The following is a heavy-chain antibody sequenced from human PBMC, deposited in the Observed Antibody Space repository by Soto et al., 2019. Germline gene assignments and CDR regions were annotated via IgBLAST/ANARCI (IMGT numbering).Heavy chain of an antibody. CDR1: GGSISSGDYY. Sequence: SETLSLTCTVSGGSISSGDYYWSWIRQPPGKGLEWIGYIYYSGSTYYNPSLKSRVTISVDTSKNQFSLKLSSVTAADTAVYYCARASYYDSSGYPVHWFDPWGQGTLVTVSS. J-gene: IGHJ5*02. CDR3: ARASYYDSSGYPVHWFDP. D-gene: IGHD3-22*01. V-gene: IGHV4-30-4*01. CDR2: IYYSGST.